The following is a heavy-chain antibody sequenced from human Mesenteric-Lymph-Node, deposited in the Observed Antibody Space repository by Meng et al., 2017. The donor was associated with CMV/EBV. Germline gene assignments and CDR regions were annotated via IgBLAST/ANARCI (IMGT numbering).Heavy chain of an antibody. J-gene: IGHJ4*02. CDR3: ARGRGYCSSTSCYPLDY. D-gene: IGHD2-2*01. Sequence: SETLSLTCTVSGGSVSSGSYYWSWIRQPPGKGLEWIGYIYYSGSTNYNPSLKSRVTISVDTSKNQFSLKLSSVTAADTAVYYCARGRGYCSSTSCYPLDYWGQGTLVTVSS. CDR2: IYYSGST. CDR1: GGSVSSGSYY. V-gene: IGHV4-61*01.